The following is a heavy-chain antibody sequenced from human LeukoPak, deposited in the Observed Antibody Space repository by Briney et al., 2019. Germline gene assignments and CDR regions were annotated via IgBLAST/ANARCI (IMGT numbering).Heavy chain of an antibody. CDR1: GFTFSDHY. Sequence: GGSLRLSCAASGFTFSDHYMDWVRQTPGKGLEWVGRTRNKADSYTTEYAASVKGRFTISRDESKNSLFLQMNSLKTEDTAVYYCARVGFHSGSGSYYKSLLDYWGQGTLVTVSS. J-gene: IGHJ4*02. D-gene: IGHD3-10*01. CDR2: TRNKADSYTT. CDR3: ARVGFHSGSGSYYKSLLDY. V-gene: IGHV3-72*01.